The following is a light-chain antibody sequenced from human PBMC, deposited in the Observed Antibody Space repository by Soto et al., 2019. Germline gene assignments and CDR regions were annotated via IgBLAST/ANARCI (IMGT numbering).Light chain of an antibody. CDR2: AAS. CDR3: QHYNSYSEA. J-gene: IGKJ1*01. CDR1: QGVSSY. V-gene: IGKV1-9*01. Sequence: DIQLTQSPSFLSASVGDRVTITCRASQGVSSYLAWYQQKPGKAPKLLIYAASTLQRGVPSRFNGSGSGTEFTLTISSLQPDDFATYYCQHYNSYSEAFGQGTKVEIK.